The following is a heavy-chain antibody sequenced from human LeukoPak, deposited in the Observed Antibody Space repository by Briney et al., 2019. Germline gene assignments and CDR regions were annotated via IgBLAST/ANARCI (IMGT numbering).Heavy chain of an antibody. D-gene: IGHD6-19*01. Sequence: SETLSLTCTVSGDSMTNYYWNWIRQPPGKGLEWIGFIYNSGDTRYNPSFKGRITISIDMSKNQFSLKLFSVTAADAAVYYCVSQVAGSMSQNWGQGTLVTVSS. CDR3: VSQVAGSMSQN. J-gene: IGHJ4*02. CDR2: IYNSGDT. V-gene: IGHV4-59*01. CDR1: GDSMTNYY.